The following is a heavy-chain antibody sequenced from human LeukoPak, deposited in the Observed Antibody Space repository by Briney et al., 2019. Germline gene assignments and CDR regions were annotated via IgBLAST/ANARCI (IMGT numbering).Heavy chain of an antibody. D-gene: IGHD3-22*01. CDR1: GGSFSGYY. Sequence: SETLSLTCAVYGGSFSGYYWSWIRQPPGKGLEWIGEINHSGSTNYNPSLKSRVTMSVDTSKNQFSLKLSSVTAADTAVYYCARDSYYYDSSGYGSRVIDYWGQGTLVTVSS. V-gene: IGHV4-34*01. CDR3: ARDSYYYDSSGYGSRVIDY. J-gene: IGHJ4*02. CDR2: INHSGST.